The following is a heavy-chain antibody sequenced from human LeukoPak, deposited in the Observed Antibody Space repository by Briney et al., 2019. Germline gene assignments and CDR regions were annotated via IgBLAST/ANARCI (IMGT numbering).Heavy chain of an antibody. V-gene: IGHV3-15*01. J-gene: IGHJ4*02. CDR3: TTAAESWLQPDY. CDR2: IKSNTDGGTT. CDR1: GFTFSNVG. Sequence: GGSLRPSCAASGFTFSNVGVGWVRQAPGKGLEWVGRIKSNTDGGTTHYAVPVKGRFTISRDDSKNTLYLQMNSLKTEDTALYYCTTAAESWLQPDYWGQGTRVTVSS. D-gene: IGHD5-24*01.